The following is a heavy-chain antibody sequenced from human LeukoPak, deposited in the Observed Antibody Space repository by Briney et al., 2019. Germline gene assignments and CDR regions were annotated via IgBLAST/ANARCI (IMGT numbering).Heavy chain of an antibody. CDR1: GFTFSNYA. J-gene: IGHJ4*02. D-gene: IGHD2-21*02. CDR2: ISGRGGST. Sequence: PGGSLRLSCAAAGFTFSNYAMIWVRQAPGKRLEWVSSISGRGGSTYYAGSVKGRFTISRDNSKNTLSLQMDSLRSEDTAVYYCAKDSGVVVTAIPNYWGQGALVTVSS. V-gene: IGHV3-23*01. CDR3: AKDSGVVVTAIPNY.